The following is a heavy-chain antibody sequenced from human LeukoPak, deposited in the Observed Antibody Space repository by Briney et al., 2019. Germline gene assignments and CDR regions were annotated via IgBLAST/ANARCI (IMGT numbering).Heavy chain of an antibody. Sequence: TLSLTCTVSGGSISSYYWSWIRQPPGKGLEWIGYIYHSGSTYCNPSLKSRVTISVDRSKNQFSLKLSSVTAADTAVYYCARESLDSGYANDYWGQGTLVTVSS. D-gene: IGHD5-12*01. V-gene: IGHV4-30-2*01. CDR1: GGSISSYY. J-gene: IGHJ4*02. CDR2: IYHSGST. CDR3: ARESLDSGYANDY.